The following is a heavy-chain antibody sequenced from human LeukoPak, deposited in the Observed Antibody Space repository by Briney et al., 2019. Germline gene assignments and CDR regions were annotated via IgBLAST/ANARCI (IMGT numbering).Heavy chain of an antibody. J-gene: IGHJ4*02. D-gene: IGHD6-25*01. CDR2: ISYDGSNK. V-gene: IGHV3-30*04. CDR3: ARSFRAARSLFDY. CDR1: GFTFSSYA. Sequence: GGSLRLSCAASGFTFSSYAMHGVRQAPGKGLEGVAVISYDGSNKYYADSVKGRFTISRDNSKNTLYLQMNSLRAEDTAVYYCARSFRAARSLFDYWGQGTLVTVSS.